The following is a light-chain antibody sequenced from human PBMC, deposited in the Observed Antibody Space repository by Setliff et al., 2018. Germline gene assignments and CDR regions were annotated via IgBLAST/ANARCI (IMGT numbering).Light chain of an antibody. J-gene: IGLJ3*02. Sequence: QSVLTQPPSVSAAPGQKVTISCSGSSSNIGNNYVSWYRQLPGTAPKFLIYDNNKRPSGIPDRFSGSKSGTSATLGITGLQTGDEADYYCGTWDNSLSAVVFGGGTK. V-gene: IGLV1-51*01. CDR1: SSNIGNNY. CDR2: DNN. CDR3: GTWDNSLSAVV.